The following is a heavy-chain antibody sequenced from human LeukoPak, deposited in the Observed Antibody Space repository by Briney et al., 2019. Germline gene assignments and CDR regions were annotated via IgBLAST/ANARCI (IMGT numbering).Heavy chain of an antibody. J-gene: IGHJ4*02. V-gene: IGHV1-3*01. CDR1: GFIFTSYV. CDR3: AREKGYSGYGSFDY. CDR2: MNAGNGNT. Sequence: ASVKVSCKTCGFIFTSYVMHWVRQAPGQRPEWMGWMNAGNGNTKYSQMFQGRVTFTRDAPANTAYMALSSLRTEDTAVYYCAREKGYSGYGSFDYWGRGTLVTVSS. D-gene: IGHD5-12*01.